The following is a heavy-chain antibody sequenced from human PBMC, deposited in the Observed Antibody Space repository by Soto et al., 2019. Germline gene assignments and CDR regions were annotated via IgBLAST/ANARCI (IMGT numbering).Heavy chain of an antibody. Sequence: EVQLVESGGVVVQPGGSLRLSCAASGFTFDDYTMHWVRQAPGKGLEWVSLISWDGGSTYYADSVKGRFTISRDNSKNYLYLQMNSLRTEDTDLYYCAKDRESSRSGWLASFGSFDYWGQGTLVTVSS. V-gene: IGHV3-43*01. D-gene: IGHD6-19*01. J-gene: IGHJ4*02. CDR2: ISWDGGST. CDR1: GFTFDDYT. CDR3: AKDRESSRSGWLASFGSFDY.